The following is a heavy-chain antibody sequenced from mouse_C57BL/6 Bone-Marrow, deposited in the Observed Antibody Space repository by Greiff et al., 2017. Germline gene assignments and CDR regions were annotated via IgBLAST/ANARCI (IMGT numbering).Heavy chain of an antibody. J-gene: IGHJ3*01. CDR3: ARERGYGWFAF. CDR1: GYTFTDYY. CDR2: INPNNGGT. V-gene: IGHV1-26*01. Sequence: EVQLQQPGPELVKPGASVKISCKASGYTFTDYYMNWVKQSHGQSLEWIGDINPNNGGTSYNQKFKGKATLTVDKSSSTAYMELRSLTSEDSAVYYCARERGYGWFAFWGQGTLVTVSA. D-gene: IGHD2-2*01.